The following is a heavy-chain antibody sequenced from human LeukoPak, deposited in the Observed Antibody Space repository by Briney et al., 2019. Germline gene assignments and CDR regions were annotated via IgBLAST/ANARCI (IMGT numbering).Heavy chain of an antibody. CDR3: ARDLIRDTAYDY. V-gene: IGHV3-33*01. D-gene: IGHD5-18*01. CDR1: GFTFSSYG. J-gene: IGHJ4*02. Sequence: GGSLRLSCAAPGFTFSSYGMHWVRQAPGKGLEWVAVIWYDGSNKYYADSVKGRFTISRDNSKNTLYLQMNSLRAEDTAVYYCARDLIRDTAYDYWGQGTLVTVSS. CDR2: IWYDGSNK.